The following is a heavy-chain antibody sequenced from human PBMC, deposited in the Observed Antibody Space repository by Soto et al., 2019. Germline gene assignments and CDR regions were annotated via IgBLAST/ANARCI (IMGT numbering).Heavy chain of an antibody. CDR2: ISYDGSNK. CDR1: GFTFSSYG. V-gene: IGHV3-30*18. D-gene: IGHD7-27*01. Sequence: GGSLRLSCAASGFTFSSYGIHWVRQAPGKGLEWVAVISYDGSNKYYADSVKGRFTISRDNSKNTLYLQMNSLRAEDTAVYYCAKDPPLGWGQGTLVTVSS. J-gene: IGHJ4*02. CDR3: AKDPPLG.